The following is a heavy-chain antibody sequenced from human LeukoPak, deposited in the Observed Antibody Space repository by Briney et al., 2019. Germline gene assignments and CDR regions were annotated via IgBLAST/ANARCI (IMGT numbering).Heavy chain of an antibody. CDR2: INQDGSEE. V-gene: IGHV3-7*01. D-gene: IGHD5-12*01. J-gene: IGHJ4*02. CDR3: VRDGGVSGYDLLDY. Sequence: GGSLRLSCAASGFTFRHYWVTWVRQAPGKGLEWVAQINQDGSEEYYMDSVKARFTISRDNAKNSVFLQMNSLRAEDTAVYYCVRDGGVSGYDLLDYWGQGTLVTVSS. CDR1: GFTFRHYW.